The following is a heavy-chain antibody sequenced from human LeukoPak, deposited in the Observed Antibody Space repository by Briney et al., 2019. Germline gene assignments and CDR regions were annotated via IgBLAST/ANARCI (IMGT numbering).Heavy chain of an antibody. CDR1: AFTFSSYS. J-gene: IGHJ4*02. Sequence: GESLRLSCAASAFTFSSYSMNWVRQAPGKGLEWVSSISSSSSYIYYADSVKGRFTISRDNAKNSLYLQMNSLRAEDTAVYYCASNQAVDYCGQGTLVTVSS. CDR3: ASNQAVDY. CDR2: ISSSSSYI. V-gene: IGHV3-21*01. D-gene: IGHD2-15*01.